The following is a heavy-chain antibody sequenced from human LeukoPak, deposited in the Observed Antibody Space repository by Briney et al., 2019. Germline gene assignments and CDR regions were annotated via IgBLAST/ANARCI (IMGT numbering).Heavy chain of an antibody. D-gene: IGHD3-10*01. J-gene: IGHJ6*02. CDR1: GGSISSYY. CDR2: IYYSGST. Sequence: SETLSLTCTVSGGSISSYYWSWIRQPPGKGLEWIGYIYYSGSTNYNPSLKSRVTISVDTSKNQFSLKLSSVTAADTAVYYCARQESFRYYYGMDVWGQGTTVTVSS. V-gene: IGHV4-59*08. CDR3: ARQESFRYYYGMDV.